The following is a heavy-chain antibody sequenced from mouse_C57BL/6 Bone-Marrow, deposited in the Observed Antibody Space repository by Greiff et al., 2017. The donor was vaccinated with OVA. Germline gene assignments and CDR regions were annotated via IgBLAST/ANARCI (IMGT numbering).Heavy chain of an antibody. CDR3: ATYGSSHYAMDY. J-gene: IGHJ4*01. V-gene: IGHV5-4*01. CDR2: ISDGGSYI. Sequence: EVHLVESGGGLVKPGGSLKLSCAASGFTFSSYAMSWFRQTPDKRLEWVATISDGGSYIYYPDNVKGRFTISRDNAKNNLYLQMSHLKYEDTVMYYCATYGSSHYAMDYWGQGTSVTVSS. D-gene: IGHD1-1*01. CDR1: GFTFSSYA.